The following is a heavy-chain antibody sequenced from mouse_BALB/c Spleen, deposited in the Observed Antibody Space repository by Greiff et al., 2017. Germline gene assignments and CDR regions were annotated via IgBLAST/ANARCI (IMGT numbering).Heavy chain of an antibody. D-gene: IGHD4-1*01. V-gene: IGHV1S41*01. CDR2: IAPGSGST. CDR1: GYTFTSYW. J-gene: IGHJ2*01. Sequence: DLVKPGASVKLSCKASGYTFTSYWINWIKQRPGQGLEWIGRIAPGSGSTYYNEMFKGKATLTVDTSSSTAYIQLSSLSSEDSAVYFRAKLTGGSYYFDYWGQGTTLTVSS. CDR3: AKLTGGSYYFDY.